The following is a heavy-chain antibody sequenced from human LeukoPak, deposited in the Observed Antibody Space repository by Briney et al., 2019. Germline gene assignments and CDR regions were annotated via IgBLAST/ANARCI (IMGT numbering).Heavy chain of an antibody. CDR1: GFTFDDYG. CDR2: INWNGGST. Sequence: PGGSLRLSCAASGFTFDDYGMSWVRQAPGKGLEWVSGINWNGGSTGYADSVKGRFTISGDNAKNSLYLQMNSLRAEDTALYYCASLRGDYVGNDFDYWGQGTLVTVSS. D-gene: IGHD4-23*01. J-gene: IGHJ4*02. CDR3: ASLRGDYVGNDFDY. V-gene: IGHV3-20*04.